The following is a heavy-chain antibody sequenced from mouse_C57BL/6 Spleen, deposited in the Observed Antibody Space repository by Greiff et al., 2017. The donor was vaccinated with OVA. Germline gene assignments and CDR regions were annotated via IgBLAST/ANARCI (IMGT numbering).Heavy chain of an antibody. V-gene: IGHV1-81*01. Sequence: QVQLQQSGAELARPGASVKLSCKASGYTFTSYGISWVKQRTGQGLEWIGEIYPRSGNTYYNEKLKGKATLTADKSSSTAYMALRSLTSEDSAVYFCAIIYQREGFDYWGQGTSLTVSS. CDR2: IYPRSGNT. CDR1: GYTFTSYG. CDR3: AIIYQREGFDY. J-gene: IGHJ2*02. D-gene: IGHD1-3*01.